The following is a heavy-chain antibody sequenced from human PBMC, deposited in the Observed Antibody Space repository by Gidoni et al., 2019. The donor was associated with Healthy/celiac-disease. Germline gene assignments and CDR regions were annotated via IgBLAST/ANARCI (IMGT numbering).Heavy chain of an antibody. Sequence: QVTLRESGPALVKPTQTLTLTCTFSGFSLSTSGMCVSWIRQPPGKALEWLALIDWDDDKYYSTSLKTRLTISKDTSKNQVVLTMTNMDPVDTATYYCARGPYSSGWYGEEDWGQGTLVTVSS. CDR3: ARGPYSSGWYGEED. CDR2: IDWDDDK. CDR1: GFSLSTSGMC. J-gene: IGHJ4*02. V-gene: IGHV2-70*01. D-gene: IGHD6-19*01.